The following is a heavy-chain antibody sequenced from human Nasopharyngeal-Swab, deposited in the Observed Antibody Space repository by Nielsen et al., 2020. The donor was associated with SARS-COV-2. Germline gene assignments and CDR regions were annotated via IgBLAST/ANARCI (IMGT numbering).Heavy chain of an antibody. CDR3: AREVVMHAFDI. D-gene: IGHD3-22*01. V-gene: IGHV3-74*01. CDR1: GFTFSSFW. CDR2: LNSDGSST. Sequence: GESLKISCTASGFTFSSFWMHWVRQAPGKGLVWVSRLNSDGSSTSYADSVQGRFTISRDNAKNTLFLQMNSLRAEDTAVYYCAREVVMHAFDIWGQGTMVTVSS. J-gene: IGHJ3*02.